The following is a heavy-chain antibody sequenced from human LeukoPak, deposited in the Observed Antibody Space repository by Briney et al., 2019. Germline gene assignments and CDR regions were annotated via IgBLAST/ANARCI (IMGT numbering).Heavy chain of an antibody. Sequence: SETLSLTCAVYGGSLSGSYCTWIRQSPEKGLEWIGEINHSGRTNYNPSLESRATISVDTSNNQFSLKLRSGTAADTAVYYCARDPCSTINCPLRFWGQGTLVTVFS. J-gene: IGHJ4*02. V-gene: IGHV4-34*01. CDR1: GGSLSGSY. D-gene: IGHD2/OR15-2a*01. CDR3: ARDPCSTINCPLRF. CDR2: INHSGRT.